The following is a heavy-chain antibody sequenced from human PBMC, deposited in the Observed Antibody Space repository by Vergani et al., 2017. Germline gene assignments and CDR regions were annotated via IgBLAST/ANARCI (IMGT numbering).Heavy chain of an antibody. CDR2: ISYDGSNK. V-gene: IGHV3-30*18. CDR3: AKDLRWELPLGFDY. D-gene: IGHD1-26*01. J-gene: IGHJ4*02. Sequence: VQLLESGGGLVQPGGSLRLSCAASGFTFSSYGMHWVRQAPGKGLEWVAVISYDGSNKYYADSVKGRFTISRDNSKNTLYLQMNSLRAEDTAVYYCAKDLRWELPLGFDYWGQGTLVTVSS. CDR1: GFTFSSYG.